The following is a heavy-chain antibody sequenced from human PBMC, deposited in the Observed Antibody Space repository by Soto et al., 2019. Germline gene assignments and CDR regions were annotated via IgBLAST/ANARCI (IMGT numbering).Heavy chain of an antibody. D-gene: IGHD2-15*01. CDR1: GFTFSSYW. Sequence: GGSLRLSCAASGFTFSSYWMHWVRQAPGKGPVWVSRINKDGSTTNYADFVKGRFTISRDNARNTMYLQMNGLRVEDTAVYYCAKDLLAGNFDYWGQGTQVTVSS. J-gene: IGHJ4*02. V-gene: IGHV3-74*01. CDR2: INKDGSTT. CDR3: AKDLLAGNFDY.